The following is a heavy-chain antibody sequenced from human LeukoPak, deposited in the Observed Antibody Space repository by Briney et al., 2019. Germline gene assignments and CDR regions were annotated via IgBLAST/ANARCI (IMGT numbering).Heavy chain of an antibody. Sequence: SVKVSCKASGGTFSSYAISWVRQAPGQGLEWLGGIIPIFGTAIYAQKFQGRVTITTDESTSTAYMELSSLRSEDTAVYYCARGVPFTAARLGWFDPWGQGTLVTVSS. J-gene: IGHJ5*02. D-gene: IGHD6-6*01. CDR3: ARGVPFTAARLGWFDP. CDR1: GGTFSSYA. CDR2: IIPIFGTA. V-gene: IGHV1-69*05.